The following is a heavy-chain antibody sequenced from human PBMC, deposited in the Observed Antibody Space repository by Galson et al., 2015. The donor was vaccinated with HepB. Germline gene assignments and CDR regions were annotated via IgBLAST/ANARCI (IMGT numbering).Heavy chain of an antibody. CDR3: AKRGGHCSNGVCPFYFDY. V-gene: IGHV3-23*01. D-gene: IGHD2-8*01. CDR1: GYTFNNCA. J-gene: IGHJ4*02. Sequence: LRLSCAASGYTFNNCAIAWVRQVPGKGLDWVSLISGDGAAIYYADSVKGRFTISRDYSKNTVYLQMNSLRAEDTALYYCAKRGGHCSNGVCPFYFDYWGQGSLVTVSP. CDR2: ISGDGAAI.